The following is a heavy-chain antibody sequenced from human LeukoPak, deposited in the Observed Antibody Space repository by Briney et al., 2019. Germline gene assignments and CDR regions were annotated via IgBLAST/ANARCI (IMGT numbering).Heavy chain of an antibody. CDR1: GYTLTSYG. J-gene: IGHJ4*02. V-gene: IGHV1-18*01. Sequence: ASVKVSCKASGYTLTSYGISWVRQAPGQGLEWMGWISAYNGNTNYAQKLQGRVTMTTDTSTSTAYMELRSLRSDDTAVYYCARAPDIVVVVAATQGVFDYWGQGTLVTVSS. D-gene: IGHD2-15*01. CDR3: ARAPDIVVVVAATQGVFDY. CDR2: ISAYNGNT.